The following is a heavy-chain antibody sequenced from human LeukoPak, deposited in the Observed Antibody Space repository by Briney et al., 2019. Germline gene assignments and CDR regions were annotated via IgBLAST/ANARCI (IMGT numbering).Heavy chain of an antibody. V-gene: IGHV4-39*07. Sequence: SETLSLTCTVSVCSISSVSYYWGWIPQPPGKGLECIGSIFYTGRSYYTPSPTRRATISVDTSKNQFSLKLRSVTAADTAVYYCAKILYSRNSDYSGQGTLVTVSS. CDR2: IFYTGRS. CDR3: AKILYSRNSDY. J-gene: IGHJ4*02. D-gene: IGHD1-14*01. CDR1: VCSISSVSYY.